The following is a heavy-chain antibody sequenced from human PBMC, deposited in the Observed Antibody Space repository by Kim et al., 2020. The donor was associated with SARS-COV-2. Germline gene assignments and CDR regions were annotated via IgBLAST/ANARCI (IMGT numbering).Heavy chain of an antibody. Sequence: GGSLRLSCVASGLTFSSYGMHWVRQAPGKGLEWVAFISYDGISKYYADSVKGRFVISRDNHKNTLYLQVNNPAADDTAVYYCAGYDSVWGRPVYYLVYWGQGTLVTVSS. CDR2: ISYDGISK. CDR1: GLTFSSYG. J-gene: IGHJ4*02. V-gene: IGHV3-30*02. CDR3: AGYDSVWGRPVYYLVY. D-gene: IGHD3-16*01.